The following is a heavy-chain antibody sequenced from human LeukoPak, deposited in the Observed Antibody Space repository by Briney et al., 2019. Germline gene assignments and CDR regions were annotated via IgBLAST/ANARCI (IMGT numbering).Heavy chain of an antibody. D-gene: IGHD3-9*01. CDR3: ARALHYDILTGYFDY. CDR1: GCLFTSYW. Sequence: GESLKISCKGSGCLFTSYWIGWVRQMPGKGLEWMGIIYPGDSDTRYSPSFQGQVTISADKSISTAYLQWSSLKASDTAMYYCARALHYDILTGYFDYWGQGTLVTVSS. J-gene: IGHJ4*02. CDR2: IYPGDSDT. V-gene: IGHV5-51*01.